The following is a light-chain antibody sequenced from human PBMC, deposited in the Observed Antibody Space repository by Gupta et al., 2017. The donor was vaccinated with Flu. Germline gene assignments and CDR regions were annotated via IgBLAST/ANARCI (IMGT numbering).Light chain of an antibody. V-gene: IGKV1-5*03. CDR2: KTS. CDR3: QVYNTYTGT. Sequence: PSTLSSSVGDRVTITCRASQSITGWLAWHQQKPGKAPKLLIYKTSRVESGVPSRHSDCGSGTEFTLTISSLQPDDFTTYYSQVYNTYTGTFGQGTKLEIK. J-gene: IGKJ1*01. CDR1: QSITGW.